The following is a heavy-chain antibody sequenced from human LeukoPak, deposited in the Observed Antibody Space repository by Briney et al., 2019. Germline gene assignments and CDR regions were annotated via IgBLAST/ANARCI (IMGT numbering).Heavy chain of an antibody. J-gene: IGHJ4*02. D-gene: IGHD3-10*01. Sequence: GASVKVSCKASGYTFTGYYMHWVRQAPGQGLEWMGWINPNSGGTNYAQKFQGRVTMARDTSISTAYMELSSLRSENTAVYYCATDKQITMVRGVIITKSSFDYWGQGTLVTVSS. V-gene: IGHV1-2*02. CDR2: INPNSGGT. CDR3: ATDKQITMVRGVIITKSSFDY. CDR1: GYTFTGYY.